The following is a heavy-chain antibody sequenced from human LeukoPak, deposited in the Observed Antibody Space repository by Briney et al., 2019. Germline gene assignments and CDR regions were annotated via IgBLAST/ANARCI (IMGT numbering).Heavy chain of an antibody. Sequence: GGSLTLSCAASGFTFSSYWMSWVRQAPGKGLEWVANIKQDGSEIYYVDSVKGRFTISRDNAKNSLYLQMNSLRAEDTAVYYCARGGDIVVVPAAENWFDPWGQGTLVTVSS. CDR1: GFTFSSYW. CDR3: ARGGDIVVVPAAENWFDP. D-gene: IGHD2-2*01. V-gene: IGHV3-7*01. CDR2: IKQDGSEI. J-gene: IGHJ5*02.